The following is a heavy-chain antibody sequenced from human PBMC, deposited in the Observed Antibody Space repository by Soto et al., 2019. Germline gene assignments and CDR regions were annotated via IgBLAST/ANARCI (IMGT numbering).Heavy chain of an antibody. Sequence: EVQLLESGGGLVQPGGSLRLSCAASGFTFSNYAMSWVRQAPGKGLEWVSTISGGGDSTYYADPVKGRFTISRDNAKNTLYLQVNSLRAEDTSASYCYKRAVTPAAMTSPFDYWGQGTLVTVSS. V-gene: IGHV3-23*01. CDR2: ISGGGDST. CDR1: GFTFSNYA. J-gene: IGHJ4*02. D-gene: IGHD2-2*01. CDR3: YKRAVTPAAMTSPFDY.